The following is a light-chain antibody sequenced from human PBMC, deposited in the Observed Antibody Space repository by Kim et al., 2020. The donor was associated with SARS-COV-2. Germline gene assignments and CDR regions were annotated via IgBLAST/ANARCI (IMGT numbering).Light chain of an antibody. J-gene: IGKJ4*01. Sequence: DIQMTQSPSSLSASVGDRVIITCQASQDISNYLNWYQQKPGKDPKLLIYYTSNLETGVPSRFSGSGSGTDFTITISSLQPEDIATYYCQQYDDIPLTFGEGTKVDIK. CDR3: QQYDDIPLT. CDR2: YTS. V-gene: IGKV1-33*01. CDR1: QDISNY.